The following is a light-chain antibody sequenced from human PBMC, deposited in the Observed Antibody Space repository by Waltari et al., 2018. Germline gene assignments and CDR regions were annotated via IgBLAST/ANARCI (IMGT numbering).Light chain of an antibody. CDR2: GAS. J-gene: IGKJ4*01. CDR1: HSISSH. Sequence: EIVMTQSPATLSVSPGETATLSCRASHSISSHLAWYQQKPGQAPRRLIYGASTWATGIPARFGGSESGTEFTLTISSLQSEDFAVYYCQQYDRWPLTFGGGTKVEIK. V-gene: IGKV3-15*01. CDR3: QQYDRWPLT.